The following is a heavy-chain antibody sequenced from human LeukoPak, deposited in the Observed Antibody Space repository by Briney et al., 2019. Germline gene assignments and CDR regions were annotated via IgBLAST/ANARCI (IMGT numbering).Heavy chain of an antibody. CDR3: ARKDYGDSFDY. V-gene: IGHV1-18*01. D-gene: IGHD4-17*01. CDR1: GYTFTNYG. Sequence: GASVKVSCKASGYTFTNYGISWVRQAPGQGLEWMGWIKTYNGNASYAQKLQGRVTMTTDTSTSTAYMELRSLRSDDTAVYYCARKDYGDSFDYWGQGTLVSVSS. J-gene: IGHJ4*02. CDR2: IKTYNGNA.